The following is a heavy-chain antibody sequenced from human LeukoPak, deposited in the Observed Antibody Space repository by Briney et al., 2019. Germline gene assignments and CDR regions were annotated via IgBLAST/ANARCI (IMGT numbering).Heavy chain of an antibody. Sequence: GGSLRLSCAASGFTFSSYGMSWVRQAPGKGLEWVSAISGSGGSTYYADSVKGRFTISRDNSKNKLFLQMNSLRAEDTAVYYCANIPSGAGRLDDYWGQGTLVTVSS. D-gene: IGHD3-10*01. CDR2: ISGSGGST. CDR3: ANIPSGAGRLDDY. J-gene: IGHJ4*02. V-gene: IGHV3-23*01. CDR1: GFTFSSYG.